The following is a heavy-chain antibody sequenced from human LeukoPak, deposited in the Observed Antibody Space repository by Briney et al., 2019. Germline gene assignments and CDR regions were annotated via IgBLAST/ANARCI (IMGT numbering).Heavy chain of an antibody. Sequence: ASVKVSCKASGYTFISYAMHWVRQAPGQRLEWMGWINAGNGDTKYSQKFQDRVTITRDTSARTADMELSSLTSEDTAVYYCARRLSLSKSNLRDYYGMDVWGQGTTVTVSS. V-gene: IGHV1-3*01. J-gene: IGHJ6*02. CDR2: INAGNGDT. CDR1: GYTFISYA. CDR3: ARRLSLSKSNLRDYYGMDV. D-gene: IGHD5-24*01.